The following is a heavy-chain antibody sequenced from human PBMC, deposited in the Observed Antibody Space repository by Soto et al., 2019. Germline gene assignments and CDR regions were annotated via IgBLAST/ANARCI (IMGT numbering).Heavy chain of an antibody. CDR1: GISFTRFA. V-gene: IGHV3-23*01. Sequence: EVQLLESGGGFIQPGGSLRLSCEASGISFTRFAMSWVRQAPGKGLQWVSAISVGGGATYYADSVKGRFTVSRDNSKTTLYLQMNSLRAEDTAIYYCATHPYRAYVLYDGFDIWGQGTMVTVSS. CDR3: ATHPYRAYVLYDGFDI. CDR2: ISVGGGAT. D-gene: IGHD5-12*01. J-gene: IGHJ3*02.